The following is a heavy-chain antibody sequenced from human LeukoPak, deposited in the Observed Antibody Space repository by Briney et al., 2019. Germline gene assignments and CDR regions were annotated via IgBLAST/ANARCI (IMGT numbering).Heavy chain of an antibody. Sequence: SVKVSCKASGGTLSSYAISWVRQAPGQGLEWMGGIIPIFGTANYAQKFQGRVTITTDESTSTAYMELSSLRSEDTAVYYCARDHGYARSPFAAFDIWGQGTMVTVSS. CDR1: GGTLSSYA. CDR3: ARDHGYARSPFAAFDI. D-gene: IGHD5-18*01. CDR2: IIPIFGTA. J-gene: IGHJ3*02. V-gene: IGHV1-69*05.